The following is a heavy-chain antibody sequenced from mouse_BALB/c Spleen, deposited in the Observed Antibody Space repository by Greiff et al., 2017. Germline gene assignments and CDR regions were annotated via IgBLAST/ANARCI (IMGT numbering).Heavy chain of an antibody. J-gene: IGHJ4*01. Sequence: EVQLQQSGAELVRPGALVKLSCKASGFNIKDYYMHWVKQRPEQGLEWIGWIDPENGNTIYDPKFPGKASITADTSSNTAYLQLSSLTSEDTAVYYCAVYDGYYGAMDYWGQGTSVTVSS. CDR1: GFNIKDYY. D-gene: IGHD2-3*01. CDR3: AVYDGYYGAMDY. CDR2: IDPENGNT. V-gene: IGHV14-1*02.